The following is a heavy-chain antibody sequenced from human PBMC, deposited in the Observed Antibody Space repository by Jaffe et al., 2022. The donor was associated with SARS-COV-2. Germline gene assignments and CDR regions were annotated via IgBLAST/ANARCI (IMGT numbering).Heavy chain of an antibody. J-gene: IGHJ3*02. CDR3: ARDVPHPYSSSWYAFDI. CDR2: IYSGGST. D-gene: IGHD6-13*01. V-gene: IGHV3-53*02. CDR1: GFTVSSNY. Sequence: EVQLVETGGGLIQPGGSLRLSCAASGFTVSSNYMSWVRQAPGKGLEWVSVIYSGGSTYYADSVKGRFTISRDNSKNTLYLQMNSLRAEDTAVYYCARDVPHPYSSSWYAFDIWGQGTMVTVSS.